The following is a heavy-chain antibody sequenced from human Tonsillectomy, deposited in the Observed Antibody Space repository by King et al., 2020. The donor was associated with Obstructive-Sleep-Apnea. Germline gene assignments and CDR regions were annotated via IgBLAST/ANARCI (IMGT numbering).Heavy chain of an antibody. CDR2: IYYSGST. CDR3: ARGGGGSGNY. Sequence: QLQLQESGPGLVKPSQTLSLTCIVSGGSISSGGYYWSWIRQHPGKGLEWIGYIYYSGSTYYNPSLKSRVTISVETSKNQFSLNLSSVTAADTAVYYCARGGGGSGNYWGQGTLVTVSS. D-gene: IGHD3-10*01. CDR1: GGSISSGGYY. V-gene: IGHV4-31*03. J-gene: IGHJ4*02.